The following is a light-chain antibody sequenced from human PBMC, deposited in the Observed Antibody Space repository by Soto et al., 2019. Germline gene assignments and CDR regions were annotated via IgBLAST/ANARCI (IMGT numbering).Light chain of an antibody. Sequence: DLQMTQSPSSVSASVGDRVTITCRASQGISSWLAWYQQKPGKAPKLLIYAASSLQSGVPTRFSGRVAGTDFTLTISSLQPEDCATYCCQRAKRFPPTLGGGTKDEIK. CDR1: QGISSW. V-gene: IGKV1-12*01. CDR2: AAS. CDR3: QRAKRFPPT. J-gene: IGKJ4*02.